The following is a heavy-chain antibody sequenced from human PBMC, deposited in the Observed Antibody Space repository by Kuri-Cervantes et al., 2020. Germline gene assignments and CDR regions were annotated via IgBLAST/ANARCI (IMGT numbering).Heavy chain of an antibody. CDR3: ASGRTLTIGDY. V-gene: IGHV3-23*01. D-gene: IGHD3-9*01. J-gene: IGHJ4*02. CDR2: ITGSGFNT. CDR1: GFSFSTYA. Sequence: GGSLRLSCAASGFSFSTYAMNWVRQAPGKGLEWVSGITGSGFNTYYTDSGMGRFTISRDNFKNTLYLQMNSLRAEDTAVYNCASGRTLTIGDYWGQGTLVTVSS.